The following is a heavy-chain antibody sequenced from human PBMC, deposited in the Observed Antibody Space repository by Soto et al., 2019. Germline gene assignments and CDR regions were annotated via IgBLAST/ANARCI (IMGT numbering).Heavy chain of an antibody. Sequence: GGSLRLSCAASGFTFSSYAMSGVRQAPGKGLEWVSAISGSGGSTYYATAYAASVKGRFTISRDDSKNTAYLQMNSLKTEDTAVYYCTRGILYYDILTGSPSYASDIWGQGTMVTVSS. CDR3: TRGILYYDILTGSPSYASDI. CDR2: ISGSGGST. J-gene: IGHJ3*02. V-gene: IGHV3-23*01. D-gene: IGHD3-9*01. CDR1: GFTFSSYA.